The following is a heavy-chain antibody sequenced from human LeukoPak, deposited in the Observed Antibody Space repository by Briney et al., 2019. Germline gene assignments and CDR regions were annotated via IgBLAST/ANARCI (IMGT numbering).Heavy chain of an antibody. Sequence: GGSLRLSCAASGFAFSSYSMNWVRQAPGKGLEWVSAISGSGGSTYYADSVKGRFTISRDNSKNTLYLQMNSLRAEDTAVYYCAKDDEQWLAGGVDYWGQGTLVTVSS. CDR1: GFAFSSYS. CDR2: ISGSGGST. V-gene: IGHV3-23*01. J-gene: IGHJ4*02. D-gene: IGHD6-19*01. CDR3: AKDDEQWLAGGVDY.